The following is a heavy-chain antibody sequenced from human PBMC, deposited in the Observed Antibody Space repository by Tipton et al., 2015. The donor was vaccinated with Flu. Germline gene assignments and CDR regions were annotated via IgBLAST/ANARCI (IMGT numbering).Heavy chain of an antibody. V-gene: IGHV4-59*08. CDR2: SYYTGTT. Sequence: GLVKPSETLSLTCTVSGGSISSYYWTWIRQPPGKGLEWIGYSYYTGTTNYNPSLKSRVTISVDTSKSQFSLKLRSVTAADTAVYYCARLSYYDVDLKNFYFDYWGQGALVTVSS. CDR3: ARLSYYDVDLKNFYFDY. CDR1: GGSISSYY. D-gene: IGHD3-10*02. J-gene: IGHJ4*02.